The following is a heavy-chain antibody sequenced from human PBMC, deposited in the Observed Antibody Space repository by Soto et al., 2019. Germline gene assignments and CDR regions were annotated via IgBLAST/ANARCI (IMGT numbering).Heavy chain of an antibody. CDR1: GGSVTTHY. V-gene: IGHV4-59*02. CDR2: IFYSVAT. J-gene: IGHJ6*02. D-gene: IGHD3-3*01. Sequence: SETLSLTCTVSGGSVTTHYWSWIRQPPGKGLEWIGNIFYSVATNYNPSLKSRVTISVDTSKNQFSLKLSSVTAADTAVYYCARRTGTPTIFGDYYYGMDVWGQGTTVTVSS. CDR3: ARRTGTPTIFGDYYYGMDV.